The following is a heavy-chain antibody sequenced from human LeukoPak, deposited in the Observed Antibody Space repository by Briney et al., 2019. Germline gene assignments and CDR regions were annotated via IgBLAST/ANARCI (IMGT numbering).Heavy chain of an antibody. Sequence: GGSLRLSCASSGFTFSDYYMSWIRQAPGKGLEWVSSISRSATYLYYADLLQGRFTVSRDDAKSSLYLQMNSLSAEDTAVYYCARHVYSSGWGAFDIWGQGTMVTVSS. CDR3: ARHVYSSGWGAFDI. D-gene: IGHD6-19*01. CDR2: ISRSATYL. CDR1: GFTFSDYY. V-gene: IGHV3-11*04. J-gene: IGHJ3*02.